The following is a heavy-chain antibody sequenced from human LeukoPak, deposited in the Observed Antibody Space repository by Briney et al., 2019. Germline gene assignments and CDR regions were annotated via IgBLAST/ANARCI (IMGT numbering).Heavy chain of an antibody. J-gene: IGHJ3*02. CDR2: INPNSGGI. CDR1: GYTFTGYY. Sequence: ASVKVSCKASGYTFTGYYIHWVRQAPGQRLEWMGWINPNSGGIKYAQKFQGRVTMTRDTSISTAYMELSRLRPDDTAVYYCGRDRAFAGTAPDAFDIWGQGTMVTVSS. V-gene: IGHV1-2*02. CDR3: GRDRAFAGTAPDAFDI. D-gene: IGHD6-19*01.